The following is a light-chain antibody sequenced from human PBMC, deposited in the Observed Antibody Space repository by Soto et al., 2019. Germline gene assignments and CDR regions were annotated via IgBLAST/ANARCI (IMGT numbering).Light chain of an antibody. CDR1: SSNIGSKY. V-gene: IGLV1-47*01. J-gene: IGLJ2*01. CDR3: AAWDAGVSGPA. CDR2: RNN. Sequence: QAVVTQPPSASGTPGQRVTISCSGSSSNIGSKYGYWYQQLPGTAPKLLMYRNNQRPSGVPDRFSGSKSGTSASLAISGLRSEDEADYYCAAWDAGVSGPAFGGGTQVTVL.